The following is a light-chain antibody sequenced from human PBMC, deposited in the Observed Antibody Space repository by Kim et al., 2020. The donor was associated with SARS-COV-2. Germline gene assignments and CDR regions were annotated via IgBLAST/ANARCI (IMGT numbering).Light chain of an antibody. Sequence: EIVLTQSPGTLSLSPGDRATLSCRASQSVSKNYLAWYQQRPGRAPTVLIYGTSNRATGIPDRFSGSGSGTDFTLTIRSLDPEDFGVYYCQQYGSSPKFGQGTKGDIK. CDR2: GTS. CDR1: QSVSKNY. V-gene: IGKV3-20*01. CDR3: QQYGSSPK. J-gene: IGKJ1*01.